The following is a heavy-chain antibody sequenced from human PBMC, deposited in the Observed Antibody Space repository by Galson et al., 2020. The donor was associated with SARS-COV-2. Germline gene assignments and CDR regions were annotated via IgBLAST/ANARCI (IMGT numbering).Heavy chain of an antibody. D-gene: IGHD2-21*02. J-gene: IGHJ6*02. CDR3: ARDAVVTAIRSYYYGMDV. V-gene: IGHV3-11*01. CDR2: ISSSGSTI. Sequence: GESLKISCAASGFTFSDYYMSWIRQAPGKGLEWVSYISSSGSTIYYADSVKGRFTISRDNAKNSLYLQMNSLRAEDTAVYYCARDAVVTAIRSYYYGMDVWGQGTTVTVSS. CDR1: GFTFSDYY.